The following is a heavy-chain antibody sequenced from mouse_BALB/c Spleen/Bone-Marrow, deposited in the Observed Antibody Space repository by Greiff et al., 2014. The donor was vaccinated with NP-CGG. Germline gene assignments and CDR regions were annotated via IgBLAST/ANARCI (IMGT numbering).Heavy chain of an antibody. CDR1: GYAFTNYL. D-gene: IGHD2-4*01. Sequence: LVESGAELVRPGTSVKVSCKGSGYAFTNYLIGWVQQRPGQGLEWIGVINSGSGGTKYNEKLKGKATLTADKSYSTAYMQLSSLTSDDSAVYFCARAITDAMDYWGQGTSVTVSS. CDR3: ARAITDAMDY. CDR2: INSGSGGT. V-gene: IGHV1-54*03. J-gene: IGHJ4*01.